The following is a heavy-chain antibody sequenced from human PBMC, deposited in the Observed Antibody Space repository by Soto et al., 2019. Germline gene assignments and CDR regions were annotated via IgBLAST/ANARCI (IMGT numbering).Heavy chain of an antibody. CDR2: IYPGDSDT. V-gene: IGHV5-51*01. CDR3: ASMHYDILTGYYKGAFDI. J-gene: IGHJ3*02. CDR1: GYSFTSYW. Sequence: PGESLKISCQGSGYSFTSYWIGWVRQMPGKGLEWMGIIYPGDSDTRYSPSFQGQVTISADKSISTAYLQWSSLKASDTAMYYCASMHYDILTGYYKGAFDIWGQGTMVTVSS. D-gene: IGHD3-9*01.